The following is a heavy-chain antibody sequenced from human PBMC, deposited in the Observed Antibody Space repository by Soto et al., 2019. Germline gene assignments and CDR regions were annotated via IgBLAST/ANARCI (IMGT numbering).Heavy chain of an antibody. Sequence: QVHLVQSETEVKEPGASVTVSCKTSHATFTGYTINWVRQAPGQGLEWLGWISSLSGNTYYARDFQGRLTMTTNTSATTAYMELRSLRSDDTAVYFCARGTVTSGRGFAPWGQGTLVTVSS. V-gene: IGHV1-18*04. D-gene: IGHD4-17*01. CDR2: ISSLSGNT. CDR3: ARGTVTSGRGFAP. CDR1: HATFTGYT. J-gene: IGHJ5*02.